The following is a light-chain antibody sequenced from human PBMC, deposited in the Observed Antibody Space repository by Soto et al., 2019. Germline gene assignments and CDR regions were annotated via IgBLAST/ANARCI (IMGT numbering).Light chain of an antibody. J-gene: IGKJ4*01. CDR2: AAS. CDR1: QGTSNY. V-gene: IGKV1-16*02. Sequence: DIQMTQSPSSLSASVGDRVNITWRASQGTSNYLAWFQQKPGKAPESLIYAASSLQSGVPSKFSGSGSGPDFTLTISSLQPEDFASDYCQQYISYPLTFGGGTKVEIK. CDR3: QQYISYPLT.